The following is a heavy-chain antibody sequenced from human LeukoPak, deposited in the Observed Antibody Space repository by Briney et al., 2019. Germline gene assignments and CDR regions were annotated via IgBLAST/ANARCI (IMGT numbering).Heavy chain of an antibody. CDR3: AKEGAEVVPAAMGGAYYYGMDV. J-gene: IGHJ6*02. Sequence: GGSLRLSCAASGFTFSSYAMSWVRQAPGKGLEWVSAISGSGGSTYYADSVKGRFTISRDNSKNTLYLQMNSLRAEDTAVYYCAKEGAEVVPAAMGGAYYYGMDVWGQGTTVTVSS. CDR1: GFTFSSYA. CDR2: ISGSGGST. V-gene: IGHV3-23*01. D-gene: IGHD2-2*01.